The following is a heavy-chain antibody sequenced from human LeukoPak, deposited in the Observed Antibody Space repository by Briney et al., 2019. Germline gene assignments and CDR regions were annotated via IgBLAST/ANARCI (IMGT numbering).Heavy chain of an antibody. CDR2: IGTVGDT. CDR3: ARGGRKSLDY. J-gene: IGHJ4*02. Sequence: GGSLRLSCVASGFTFSSSDMHWVRQATGKGLERVSAIGTVGDTYYPGSVKGRFTISRENAKNSLYLQMNSLRPGDTAVYYCARGGRKSLDYWGQGTLVTVSS. CDR1: GFTFSSSD. V-gene: IGHV3-13*01.